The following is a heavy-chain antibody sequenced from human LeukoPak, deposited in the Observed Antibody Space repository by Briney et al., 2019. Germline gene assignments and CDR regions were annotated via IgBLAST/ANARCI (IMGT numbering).Heavy chain of an antibody. CDR1: GYTFTGYY. D-gene: IGHD4-17*01. J-gene: IGHJ3*02. V-gene: IGHV1-2*02. CDR2: INPNSGGT. Sequence: ASVKVSCKASGYTFTGYYMHWVRQAPGQGLEWMGWINPNSGGTNYAQKFQGRVTMTRDTSISTAYMELSRLRFDDTAVYYCAGPDSGAPGAFDIWGQGTMVTVSS. CDR3: AGPDSGAPGAFDI.